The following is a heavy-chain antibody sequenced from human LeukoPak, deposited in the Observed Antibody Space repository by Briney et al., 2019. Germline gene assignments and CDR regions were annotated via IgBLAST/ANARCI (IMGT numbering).Heavy chain of an antibody. Sequence: GSVKVSCKASGYTFTGYYMHWVRQAPGQGLEWMGWINPNSGGTNYAQKFQGRVTMTRDTSISTAYMELSRLRSDDTAVYYCATGPPHYYYYYMDVWGKGTTVTVSS. V-gene: IGHV1-2*02. CDR3: ATGPPHYYYYYMDV. CDR2: INPNSGGT. CDR1: GYTFTGYY. J-gene: IGHJ6*03.